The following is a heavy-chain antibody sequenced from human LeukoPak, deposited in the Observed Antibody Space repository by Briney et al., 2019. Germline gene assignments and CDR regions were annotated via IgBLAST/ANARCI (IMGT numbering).Heavy chain of an antibody. CDR3: ARAPATLGYCSSTSCYGLFDY. V-gene: IGHV1-2*02. Sequence: ASVKVSCKASGYTFTGYYMHWVRQAPGQGLEWMGWINPNSGGTNYAQKFQGRVTMTRDTSISTAYMELSRLRSDDTAVYYCARAPATLGYCSSTSCYGLFDYWGQGTLVTVSS. D-gene: IGHD2-2*01. CDR1: GYTFTGYY. CDR2: INPNSGGT. J-gene: IGHJ4*02.